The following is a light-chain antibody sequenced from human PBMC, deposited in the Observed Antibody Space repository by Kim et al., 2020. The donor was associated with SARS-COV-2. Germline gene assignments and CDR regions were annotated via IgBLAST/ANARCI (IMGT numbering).Light chain of an antibody. CDR2: DAS. CDR3: QQCDDLPIT. CDR1: QGINNY. Sequence: DIQMTQSPSSLSASVGDRVTITCQASQGINNYLNWYQQKPRKAPELLIYDASILETGVPSTFSGSASGTDFTFTIRSLQPEDIATYYCQQCDDLPITFGQGTRLEIK. J-gene: IGKJ5*01. V-gene: IGKV1-33*01.